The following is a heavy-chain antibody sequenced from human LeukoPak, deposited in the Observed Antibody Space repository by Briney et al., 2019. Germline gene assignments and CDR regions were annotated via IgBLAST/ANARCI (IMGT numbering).Heavy chain of an antibody. D-gene: IGHD6-19*01. Sequence: PGRSLRLSCAASGFIVSSKYMSWVRQAPGKGLEWVSIIFSGDSTYYADSVKGRFTISRDNSKNTVYLQMNSLRAEDTAVYYCARVGAVAAADCWGQGTLVTVSS. CDR3: ARVGAVAAADC. V-gene: IGHV3-66*01. J-gene: IGHJ4*02. CDR1: GFIVSSKY. CDR2: IFSGDST.